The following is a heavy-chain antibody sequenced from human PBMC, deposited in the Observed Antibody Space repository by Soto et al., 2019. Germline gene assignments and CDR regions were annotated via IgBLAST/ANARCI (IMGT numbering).Heavy chain of an antibody. CDR3: ARGLDDSSGYYYYGMDV. CDR2: IIPIFGTA. V-gene: IGHV1-69*13. Sequence: ASVKVSCKASGGTFSSYAISWVRQAPGQGLEWMGGIIPIFGTANYAQKFQGRVTITADESTSTAYMELSSLRSEDTAVYYCARGLDDSSGYYYYGMDVWGQGTTVTVSS. D-gene: IGHD3-22*01. CDR1: GGTFSSYA. J-gene: IGHJ6*02.